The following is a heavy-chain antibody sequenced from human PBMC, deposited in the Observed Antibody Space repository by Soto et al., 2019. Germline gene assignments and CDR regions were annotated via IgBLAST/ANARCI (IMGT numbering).Heavy chain of an antibody. Sequence: GGSLRLSCEASGFTFSSYAMNWVRQAPGKGLEWVSGIRGSDGSTYYADSVKGRFTISRDNSKNTLSLQMNSLRAEDTAVYYCANDQVAAGPNGLDVCGQGPTVTVAS. CDR3: ANDQVAAGPNGLDV. CDR1: GFTFSSYA. CDR2: IRGSDGST. D-gene: IGHD1-26*01. J-gene: IGHJ6*02. V-gene: IGHV3-23*01.